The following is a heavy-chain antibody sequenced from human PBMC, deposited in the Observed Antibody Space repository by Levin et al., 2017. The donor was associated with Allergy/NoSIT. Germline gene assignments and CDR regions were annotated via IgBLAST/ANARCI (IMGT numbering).Heavy chain of an antibody. CDR3: ARVRIEPTYYDILTGCYAWYFDL. CDR2: ISSSSSYT. CDR1: GFTFSDYY. Sequence: HGESLKISCAASGFTFSDYYMSWIRQAPGKGLEWVSYISSSSSYTNYADSVKGRFTISRDNAKNSLYLQMNSLRAEDTAVYYCARVRIEPTYYDILTGCYAWYFDLWGRGTLVTVSS. D-gene: IGHD3-9*01. J-gene: IGHJ2*01. V-gene: IGHV3-11*05.